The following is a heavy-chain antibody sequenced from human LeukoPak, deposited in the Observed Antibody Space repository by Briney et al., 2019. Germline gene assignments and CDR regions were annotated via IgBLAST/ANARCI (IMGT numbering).Heavy chain of an antibody. CDR2: ISGDGVST. Sequence: GGSLRLSCAASGFTFDDYAMHWVRQAPGEGLEWVPLISGDGVSTYFAGSVKGRFTISRDNSKNSLYLQMSSLREEDTALYYCAKDIGFNALSASGIDSWGQGTLVTVSS. D-gene: IGHD6-13*01. CDR1: GFTFDDYA. CDR3: AKDIGFNALSASGIDS. J-gene: IGHJ5*01. V-gene: IGHV3-43*02.